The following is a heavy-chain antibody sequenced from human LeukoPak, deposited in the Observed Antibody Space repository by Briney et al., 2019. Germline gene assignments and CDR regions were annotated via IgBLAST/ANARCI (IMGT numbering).Heavy chain of an antibody. Sequence: PGGPLRLSCAASGFTFSSYAMSWVRQAPGKGLEWVSAISGSGGSTYYADSVKGRFTISRDNSKNTLYLQMNSLRAEDTAVYYCAKDPPGDLRYFDWLFRPYFDYWGQGTLVTVSS. D-gene: IGHD3-9*01. CDR2: ISGSGGST. J-gene: IGHJ4*02. CDR1: GFTFSSYA. CDR3: AKDPPGDLRYFDWLFRPYFDY. V-gene: IGHV3-23*01.